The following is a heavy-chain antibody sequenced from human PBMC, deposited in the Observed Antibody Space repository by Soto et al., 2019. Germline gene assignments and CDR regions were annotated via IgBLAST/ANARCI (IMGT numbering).Heavy chain of an antibody. CDR3: ARVKAPADFFDAFDI. CDR1: GYSFTSYW. D-gene: IGHD6-13*01. CDR2: IDPSDSYT. Sequence: GESLKISCKGSGYSFTSYWISWVRQMPGKGLEWMGRIDPSDSYTNYSPSFQGHVTISADKSISTAYLQWSSLKASDTAMYYCARVKAPADFFDAFDIWGQGTMVTVSS. J-gene: IGHJ3*02. V-gene: IGHV5-10-1*01.